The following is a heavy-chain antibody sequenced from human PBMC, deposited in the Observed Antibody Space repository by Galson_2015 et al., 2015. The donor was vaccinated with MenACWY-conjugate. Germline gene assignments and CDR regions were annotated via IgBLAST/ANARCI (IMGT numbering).Heavy chain of an antibody. Sequence: ETLSLTCTVSGGSISSHYWSWFRQPPGQGLEWIAYIRDTGGLKDNPSLKSRVTMSADKSNNQFSLRLIPVTAADTAVYYCARIPTWGSSFGYFDYWGQGIVVAVSS. CDR3: ARIPTWGSSFGYFDY. J-gene: IGHJ4*02. V-gene: IGHV4-59*08. CDR2: IRDTGGL. D-gene: IGHD7-27*01. CDR1: GGSISSHY.